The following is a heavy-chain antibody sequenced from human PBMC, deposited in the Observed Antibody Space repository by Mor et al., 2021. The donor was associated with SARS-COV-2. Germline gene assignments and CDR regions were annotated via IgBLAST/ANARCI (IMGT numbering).Heavy chain of an antibody. V-gene: IGHV3-74*01. CDR2: INGDGSST. CDR3: ARGGAYYYDSSGYYPY. J-gene: IGHJ4*02. D-gene: IGHD3-22*01. Sequence: GLVWVSRINGDGSSTSYADSVKGRFTISRDNAKNTLYLQMNSLRAEDTAMYYCARGGAYYYDSSGYYPYWGQ.